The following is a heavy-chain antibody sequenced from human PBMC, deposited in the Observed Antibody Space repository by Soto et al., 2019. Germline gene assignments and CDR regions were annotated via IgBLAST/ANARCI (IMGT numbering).Heavy chain of an antibody. J-gene: IGHJ5*02. V-gene: IGHV1-18*01. CDR1: GYTFTSYG. Sequence: QVQLVQSGAEVKKPGASVKVSFKASGYTFTSYGSSWVRQAPGQGLEWMGWINDSNGNTNYAQKLQCRVTMTTDTSTSTAYMELRSLRSDDTSVYYCARVLPPFDPWGQGTMVTVSS. CDR2: INDSNGNT. CDR3: ARVLPPFDP.